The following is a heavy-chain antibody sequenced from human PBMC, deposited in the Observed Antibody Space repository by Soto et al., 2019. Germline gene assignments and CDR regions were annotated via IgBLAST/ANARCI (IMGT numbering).Heavy chain of an antibody. J-gene: IGHJ6*02. CDR3: TRAPYVVVVAIYYYGMDV. CDR2: IRSKAYGGTT. V-gene: IGHV3-49*03. D-gene: IGHD2-15*01. CDR1: GFTFGDYA. Sequence: GGSLRLSCTASGFTFGDYAMSWFRQAPGKGLEWVGFIRSKAYGGTTEYAASVKGRFTISRDDSKSIAYLQMNSLKTEDTAVYYCTRAPYVVVVAIYYYGMDVWGQGTTVTVSS.